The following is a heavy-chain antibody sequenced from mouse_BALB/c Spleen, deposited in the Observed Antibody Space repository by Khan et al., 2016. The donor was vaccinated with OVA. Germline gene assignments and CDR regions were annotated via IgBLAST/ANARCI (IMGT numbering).Heavy chain of an antibody. J-gene: IGHJ4*01. CDR3: ARQPYYHYNILDY. D-gene: IGHD2-4*01. CDR1: GFSLTNYG. V-gene: IGHV2-6-1*01. Sequence: QVQLKESGHGLAAPSQSLSITCTISGFSLTNYGVHWVRQPPGKGLEWLVVIWSDGSTTYNSALKSRLTITKDNSQSQVFLKMNSLQTDDTAIYFCARQPYYHYNILDYWGQGTSVTVSS. CDR2: IWSDGST.